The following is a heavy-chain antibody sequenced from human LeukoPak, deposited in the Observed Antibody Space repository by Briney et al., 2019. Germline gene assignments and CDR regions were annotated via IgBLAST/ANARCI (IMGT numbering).Heavy chain of an antibody. J-gene: IGHJ4*02. V-gene: IGHV3-30*18. CDR3: AKGLGTGSVLARPLHY. Sequence: GRSLRLSCAASVYPFSTYYMHWVRKAPYKGLQWVAVISSDGYRTDYPDSVRGRFTISRDNFKNTVDLQMISVTAEDTAMYFCAKGLGTGSVLARPLHYWGQGTLVTVSS. D-gene: IGHD3-10*01. CDR1: VYPFSTYY. CDR2: ISSDGYRT.